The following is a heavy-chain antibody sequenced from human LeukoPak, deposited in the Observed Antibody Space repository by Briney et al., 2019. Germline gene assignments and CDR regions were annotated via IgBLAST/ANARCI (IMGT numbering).Heavy chain of an antibody. CDR3: ARENTGYSSGGFDY. J-gene: IGHJ4*02. V-gene: IGHV3-21*01. CDR1: GFTFSSYS. D-gene: IGHD6-19*01. CDR2: ISSSSSYI. Sequence: GGSLRLSCAASGFTFSSYSMNWVRQAPGKGLEWVSSISSSSSYIYYADSVKGRFTISRDNAKNSLYLQMNSLRAEDTAVYYCARENTGYSSGGFDYWGQGTLVTVSS.